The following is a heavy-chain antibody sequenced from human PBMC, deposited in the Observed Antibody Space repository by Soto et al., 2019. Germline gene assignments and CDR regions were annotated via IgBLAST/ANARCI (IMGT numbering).Heavy chain of an antibody. D-gene: IGHD5-18*01. V-gene: IGHV3-30-3*01. CDR2: LSYDGSNK. Sequence: QVQLVESGGGVVQPGRSLRLSCAASGFTFSSYAMHWVRQAPGKGLERVAVLSYDGSNKYYADSVKGRFTISRDYSKNPLYMQMNSVRAADTAVYYCARDGGGGIQLWTAHYYYNGMDVWGQGTTVTVSS. CDR3: ARDGGGGIQLWTAHYYYNGMDV. J-gene: IGHJ6*02. CDR1: GFTFSSYA.